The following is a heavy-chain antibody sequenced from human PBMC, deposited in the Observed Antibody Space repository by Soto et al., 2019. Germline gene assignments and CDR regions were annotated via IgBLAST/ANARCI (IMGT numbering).Heavy chain of an antibody. CDR2: ISSSSSYI. J-gene: IGHJ4*02. D-gene: IGHD3-22*01. V-gene: IGHV3-21*01. CDR3: ARGYYDSSGYLDY. CDR1: GFTFSSYS. Sequence: GSLRLSCAASGFTFSSYSMNSVRQAPGKGLEWVSSISSSSSYIYYADSVKGRFTISRDNAKNSLYLQMNSLRAEDTAVYYCARGYYDSSGYLDYWGQGTLVTVSS.